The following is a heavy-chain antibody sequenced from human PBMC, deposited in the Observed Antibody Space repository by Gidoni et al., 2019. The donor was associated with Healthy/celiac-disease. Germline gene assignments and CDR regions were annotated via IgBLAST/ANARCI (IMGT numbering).Heavy chain of an antibody. Sequence: QVQLQQSGPGLVKPSQTLSLTCAISGDSVPSNSAAWNWIRQSPSRGLEWLGRTYYRSKWYNDYAVSVKSRITITPDTSKNQFSLQLNSVTPEDTAVYYCARGSRCIVGAPLASCYGMDVWGQGTTVTVSS. J-gene: IGHJ6*02. CDR3: ARGSRCIVGAPLASCYGMDV. D-gene: IGHD1-26*01. CDR2: TYYRSKWYN. CDR1: GDSVPSNSAA. V-gene: IGHV6-1*01.